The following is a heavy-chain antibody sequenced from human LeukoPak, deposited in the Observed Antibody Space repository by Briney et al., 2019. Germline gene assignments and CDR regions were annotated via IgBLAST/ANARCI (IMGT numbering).Heavy chain of an antibody. D-gene: IGHD1-26*01. CDR3: ARHGSRRTIGAFDI. CDR2: IYPGDSDT. V-gene: IGHV5-51*01. J-gene: IGHJ3*02. Sequence: GESLKISCEGSGYSFTSYSIGWVRQMPGRGLEWMGIIYPGDSDTRYSPPFQGQVTISADKAISTAYLQWSSLKASDTAMYYCARHGSRRTIGAFDIWGQGTMVTVSS. CDR1: GYSFTSYS.